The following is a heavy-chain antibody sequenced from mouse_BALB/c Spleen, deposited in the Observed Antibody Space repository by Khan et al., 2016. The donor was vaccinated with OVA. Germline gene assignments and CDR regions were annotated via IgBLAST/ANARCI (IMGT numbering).Heavy chain of an antibody. CDR3: SRRGLRWDFAY. Sequence: VQLQQSGAELAKPGASVKMSCKASGYTFINYWILWVKQRPGQGLEWIGYINPSTGYTEYNQNFKDKATLTADKSSSTAYMQLSSLTSEESAVYYCSRRGLRWDFAYWGQGTTLTVSS. CDR2: INPSTGYT. V-gene: IGHV1-7*01. D-gene: IGHD1-1*01. CDR1: GYTFINYW. J-gene: IGHJ2*01.